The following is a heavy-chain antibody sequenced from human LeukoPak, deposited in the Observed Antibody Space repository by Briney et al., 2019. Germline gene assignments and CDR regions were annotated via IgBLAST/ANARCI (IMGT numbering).Heavy chain of an antibody. Sequence: ASVKVSCKASGYTFNSNYMHWVRQAPGQGLEWMGWINPNSGGTNYAQKFQGWVTMTRDTSISTAYMELSRLRSDDTAVYYCARRNQRGDYYGMDVWGQGTTVTVSS. CDR1: GYTFNSNY. J-gene: IGHJ6*02. D-gene: IGHD6-25*01. V-gene: IGHV1-2*04. CDR3: ARRNQRGDYYGMDV. CDR2: INPNSGGT.